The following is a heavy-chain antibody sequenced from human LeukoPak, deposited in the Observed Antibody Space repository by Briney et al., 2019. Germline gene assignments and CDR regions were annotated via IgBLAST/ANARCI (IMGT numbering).Heavy chain of an antibody. CDR3: ARDSSSSSSYFDY. V-gene: IGHV3-30*04. CDR2: ISFHGTDS. J-gene: IGHJ4*02. D-gene: IGHD6-13*01. CDR1: GFTFISYA. Sequence: GTSLRLSCAASGFTFISYAIHWVRQAPGKGLEWVAVISFHGTDSFYADSVKGRFTISRDNSKNTLYLQMSSLRADDTAVYYCARDSSSSSSYFDYWGQGTLVTVSS.